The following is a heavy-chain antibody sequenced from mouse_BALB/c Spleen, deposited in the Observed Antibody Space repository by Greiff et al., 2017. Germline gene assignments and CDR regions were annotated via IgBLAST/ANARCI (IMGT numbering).Heavy chain of an antibody. CDR3: ERDIRDYGSSDEEGAMDY. Sequence: EVMLVESGGGLVQPGGSLRLSCATSGFSFTDYYMSWVRQPPGKALEWLGFIRNKANGYTTEYSASVKGRFTISRDNSQSILYLQMNTLRAEDSATYDCERDIRDYGSSDEEGAMDYWGQGTSVTVAS. CDR2: IRNKANGYTT. J-gene: IGHJ4*01. CDR1: GFSFTDYY. D-gene: IGHD1-1*01. V-gene: IGHV7-3*02.